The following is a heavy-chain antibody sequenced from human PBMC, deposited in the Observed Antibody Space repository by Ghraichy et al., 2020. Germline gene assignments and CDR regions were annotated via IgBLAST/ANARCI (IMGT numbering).Heavy chain of an antibody. CDR3: AKCGGSYPNEGCDY. Sequence: GGSLRLSCAASGFTFSSYAMSWVRQAPGKGLEWVSAISGSGGSTYYADSVKGRFTISRDNSKNTLYLQMNSLRAEDTAVYYCAKCGGSYPNEGCDYWGQGTLVTVSS. J-gene: IGHJ4*02. D-gene: IGHD1-26*01. CDR1: GFTFSSYA. V-gene: IGHV3-23*01. CDR2: ISGSGGST.